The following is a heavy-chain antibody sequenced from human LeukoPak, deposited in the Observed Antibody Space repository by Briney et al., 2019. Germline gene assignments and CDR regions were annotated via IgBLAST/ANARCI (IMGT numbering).Heavy chain of an antibody. Sequence: PGGSLRLSCAASGFTFTKYYMSWIRQAPGKGLEWVSYISSSSSYINYADSVKGRFTISRDNAKNSLYLQRNSLRAEDTAVYYCAREGDSSGYFDYWGQGTLVTVSS. CDR1: GFTFTKYY. J-gene: IGHJ4*02. D-gene: IGHD3-22*01. CDR2: ISSSSSYI. V-gene: IGHV3-11*05. CDR3: AREGDSSGYFDY.